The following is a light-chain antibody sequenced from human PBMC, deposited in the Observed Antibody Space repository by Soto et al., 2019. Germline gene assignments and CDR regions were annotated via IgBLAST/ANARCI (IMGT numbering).Light chain of an antibody. CDR1: QGINSY. CDR2: TAS. J-gene: IGKJ4*01. Sequence: DLQLTQSPSLMSASVGDRVTVTCRASQGINSYLAWYQQKPGKAPKLLIYTASTLQCGVPSRFRGSESGTEFTLTITSLQHEHVAAYYCQQFYSYPLTFGGGAKVDIK. V-gene: IGKV1-9*01. CDR3: QQFYSYPLT.